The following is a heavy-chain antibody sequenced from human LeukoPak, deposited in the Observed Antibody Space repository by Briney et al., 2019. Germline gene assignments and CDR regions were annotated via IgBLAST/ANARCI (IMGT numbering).Heavy chain of an antibody. CDR1: GFTFSSYW. J-gene: IGHJ6*02. Sequence: GGSLRLSCAASGFTFSSYWMHWVRQAPGKGLVWVSRINSDGSSTSYADSVKGRFTISRDNAKNTLYLQMNSLRAEDTAVYYCAGGYGVATTHPDHPLDYYYGMDVWGQGTTVTVSS. V-gene: IGHV3-74*01. CDR2: INSDGSST. CDR3: AGGYGVATTHPDHPLDYYYGMDV. D-gene: IGHD5-12*01.